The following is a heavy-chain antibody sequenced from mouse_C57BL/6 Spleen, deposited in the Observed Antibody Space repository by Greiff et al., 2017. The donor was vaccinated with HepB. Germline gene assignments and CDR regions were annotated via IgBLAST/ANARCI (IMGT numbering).Heavy chain of an antibody. V-gene: IGHV1-69*01. CDR1: GYTFTSYW. CDR2: IDPSDSYT. D-gene: IGHD2-5*01. CDR3: ARRDSNYGYAMDY. J-gene: IGHJ4*01. Sequence: VQLQQPGAELVMPGASVKLSCKASGYTFTSYWMHWVKQRPGQGLEWIGEIDPSDSYTNYNQKFKGKSTLTVDKSSSTAYMQLSSLTSEDSAVYYCARRDSNYGYAMDYWGQGTSVTVSS.